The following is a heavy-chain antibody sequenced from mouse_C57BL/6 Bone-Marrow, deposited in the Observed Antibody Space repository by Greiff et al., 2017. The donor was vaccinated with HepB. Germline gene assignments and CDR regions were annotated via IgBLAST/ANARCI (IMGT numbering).Heavy chain of an antibody. CDR2: ISNGGGRT. CDR1: GFTFSDYY. Sequence: DVQLVESGGGLVQPGGSLKLSCAASGFTFSDYYMYWVRQTPEKRLEWVAYISNGGGRTYYPDTVKGRFTISRDNAKNTLYLQMSRLKSEDTAMYYCARLRAMDYWGQGTSVTVSS. CDR3: ARLRAMDY. V-gene: IGHV5-12*01. J-gene: IGHJ4*01. D-gene: IGHD1-1*01.